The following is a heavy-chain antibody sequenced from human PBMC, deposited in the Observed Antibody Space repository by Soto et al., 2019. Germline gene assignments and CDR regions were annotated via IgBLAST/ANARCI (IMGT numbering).Heavy chain of an antibody. V-gene: IGHV3-30*18. Sequence: QVQLVESGGGVVQPGRSLRLSCAASGFTFSSYGMHWVRQAPGKGLEWMTVISYDGSNKYYVDSVKGRFTISRDNSKNTLYLQMNSLRAEDTAVYYCAKGPVELYMDVWGKGTTVTVSS. CDR3: AKGPVELYMDV. J-gene: IGHJ6*03. CDR2: ISYDGSNK. D-gene: IGHD1-7*01. CDR1: GFTFSSYG.